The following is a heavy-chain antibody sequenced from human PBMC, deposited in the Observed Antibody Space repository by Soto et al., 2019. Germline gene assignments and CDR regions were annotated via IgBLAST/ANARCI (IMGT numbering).Heavy chain of an antibody. D-gene: IGHD2-15*01. CDR1: GFTFSSYG. V-gene: IGHV3-30*18. CDR3: AKVPRGGSRPY. J-gene: IGHJ4*02. Sequence: GGSLRLSCAASGFTFSSYGMHWVRQAPGKGLEWVAVISYDGSNKYYADSVKGRFTISRDNSKNTLYLQMNSLRAEDTAVYYCAKVPRGGSRPYWGQGTLVTVSS. CDR2: ISYDGSNK.